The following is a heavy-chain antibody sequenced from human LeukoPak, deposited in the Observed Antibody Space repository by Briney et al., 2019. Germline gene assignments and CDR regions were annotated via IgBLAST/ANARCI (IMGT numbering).Heavy chain of an antibody. D-gene: IGHD3-22*01. J-gene: IGHJ5*02. CDR3: ATVRSPSSSYYYDSSGYYYWFDP. CDR1: GYTFTSYD. V-gene: IGHV1-8*02. Sequence: ASVKVSCKASGYTFTSYDINWVRQATGQGLEWMGWMNPNSGNTGYAQKFQGRVTMTEDTSTDTAYMELSSLRSEDTAVYYCATVRSPSSSYYYDSSGYYYWFDPWGQGTLVTVSS. CDR2: MNPNSGNT.